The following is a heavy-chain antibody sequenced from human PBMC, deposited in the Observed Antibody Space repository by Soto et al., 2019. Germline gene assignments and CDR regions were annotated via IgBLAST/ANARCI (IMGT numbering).Heavy chain of an antibody. J-gene: IGHJ4*02. D-gene: IGHD2-21*02. V-gene: IGHV3-74*01. CDR1: GFTFSSYW. CDR3: ARAASGGNSGEDY. CDR2: INSDGSST. Sequence: DVQLVDSGGGLVQPGGSLRLSCEASGFTFSSYWMHWVRQLPGKGLVWVSRINSDGSSTTYADSVRGRFTISRDNAKNTLYLQMNSLRAEDTAVYYCARAASGGNSGEDYWGQGTLVTVAS.